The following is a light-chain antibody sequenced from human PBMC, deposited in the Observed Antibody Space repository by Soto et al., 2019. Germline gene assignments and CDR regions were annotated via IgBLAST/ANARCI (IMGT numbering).Light chain of an antibody. CDR2: EVS. Sequence: QSALTQPPSASGSPGQSVTISCTGPSSDVGGYKFVSWYQQYPGKAPKLMIYEVSKRPSGVPDRFSGSKSGNTASLTVSGLQAEDEADYYCSSYAGNTVVFGGGTQLTVL. CDR1: SSDVGGYKF. CDR3: SSYAGNTVV. J-gene: IGLJ2*01. V-gene: IGLV2-8*01.